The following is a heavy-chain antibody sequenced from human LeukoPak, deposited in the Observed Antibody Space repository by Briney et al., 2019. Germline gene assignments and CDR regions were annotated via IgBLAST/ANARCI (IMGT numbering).Heavy chain of an antibody. V-gene: IGHV3-23*01. J-gene: IGHJ4*02. D-gene: IGHD1-26*01. CDR1: GFTFSSYA. CDR3: ARVPRSYGYVDY. Sequence: GGSLRLSCAASGFTFSSYAMSWVRQAPGKGLEWVSSISGSGGSTYYADSVKGRFTISRDNSKNTLYLQMNSLRAEDTAVYYCARVPRSYGYVDYWGQGTLVTVSS. CDR2: ISGSGGST.